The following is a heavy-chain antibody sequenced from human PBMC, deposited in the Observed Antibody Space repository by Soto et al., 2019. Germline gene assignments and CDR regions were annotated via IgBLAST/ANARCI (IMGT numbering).Heavy chain of an antibody. J-gene: IGHJ4*02. V-gene: IGHV3-30-3*01. D-gene: IGHD6-19*01. CDR1: GFTFSSFS. CDR3: ARTTTVAGTPEFDY. Sequence: VQLEESGGGVVQPGRSLSLSCAASGFTFSSFSLHWVRQAPGKGLEWLALISYYGSTKYNPDSVKGRFIISRDNSKNTLYLQLNRLRPEDTAVYYCARTTTVAGTPEFDYWGQGTLVTVSS. CDR2: ISYYGSTK.